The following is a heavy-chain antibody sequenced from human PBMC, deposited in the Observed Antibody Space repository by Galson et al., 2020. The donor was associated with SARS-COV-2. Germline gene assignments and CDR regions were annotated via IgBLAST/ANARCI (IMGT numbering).Heavy chain of an antibody. Sequence: SQASETLSLTCAVFGGSFSDNSWTWIRRSPGRGLEWIGEINRSGDTKSHPSLKSRLTMSVDTSKTQFSLKLTSVTAADTAVYYCARGSWGFSYGAFFDSWGQGTLVTVSS. D-gene: IGHD5-18*01. V-gene: IGHV4-34*01. J-gene: IGHJ4*02. CDR3: ARGSWGFSYGAFFDS. CDR2: INRSGDT. CDR1: GGSFSDNS.